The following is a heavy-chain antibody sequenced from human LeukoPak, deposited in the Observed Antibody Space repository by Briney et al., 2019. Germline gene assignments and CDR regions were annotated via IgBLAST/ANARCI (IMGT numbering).Heavy chain of an antibody. CDR2: IYYSGST. CDR1: GGSISSYY. Sequence: PSETLSLTCTVSGGSISSYYWSWIQQPPGKGLEWIGYIYYSGSTNYNPSLKSRVTISVDTSKNQFSLKLSSVTAADTAIYYCAKDQGTPGLITTGDRLFDFWGQGTLVTVSP. V-gene: IGHV4-59*01. CDR3: AKDQGTPGLITTGDRLFDF. J-gene: IGHJ4*02. D-gene: IGHD2-8*02.